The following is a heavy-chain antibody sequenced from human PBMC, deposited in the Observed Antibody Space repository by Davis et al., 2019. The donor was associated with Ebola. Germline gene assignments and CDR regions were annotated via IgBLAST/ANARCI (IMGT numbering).Heavy chain of an antibody. J-gene: IGHJ4*02. CDR1: GFTFSTYG. D-gene: IGHD3-3*01. CDR2: INSDGTYI. Sequence: GESLKISCAASGFTFSTYGMNWVRQAPGKGLEWVSHINSDGTYIYYRDSVKGRFTISRDNSKNTLYLQMNSLRAEDTAVYYCAKGTGYDFWSGSHWGQGTLVTVSS. V-gene: IGHV3-21*05. CDR3: AKGTGYDFWSGSH.